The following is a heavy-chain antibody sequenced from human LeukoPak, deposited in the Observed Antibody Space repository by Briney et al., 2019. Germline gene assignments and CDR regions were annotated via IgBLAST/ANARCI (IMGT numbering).Heavy chain of an antibody. Sequence: ASVKVSCKASGYTFTSYGISWVRQAPGQGLEWMGWISAYNGNTNYAQKSQGRVTITADESTSTAYMELSSLRSEDTAVYYCASQAAYDSSGYYGNWYFDLWGRGTLVTVSS. CDR3: ASQAAYDSSGYYGNWYFDL. CDR1: GYTFTSYG. J-gene: IGHJ2*01. D-gene: IGHD3-22*01. V-gene: IGHV1-18*01. CDR2: ISAYNGNT.